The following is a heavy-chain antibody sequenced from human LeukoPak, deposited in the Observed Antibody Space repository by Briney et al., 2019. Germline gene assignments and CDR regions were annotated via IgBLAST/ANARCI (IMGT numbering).Heavy chain of an antibody. J-gene: IGHJ5*02. D-gene: IGHD6-19*01. Sequence: TGGSLRLSCAASGFTFSSYGMHWVRQAPGKGLEWVAVISYDGSNKYYADSVKGRFTISRDNSKNTLYLQMNSLRAEDTAVYYCARQYGSGWYEPNWFDPWGQGTLVTVSS. CDR2: ISYDGSNK. CDR3: ARQYGSGWYEPNWFDP. V-gene: IGHV3-30*03. CDR1: GFTFSSYG.